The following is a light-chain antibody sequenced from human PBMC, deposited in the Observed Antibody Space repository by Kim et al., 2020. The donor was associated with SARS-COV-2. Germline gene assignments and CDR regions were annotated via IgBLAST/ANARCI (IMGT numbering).Light chain of an antibody. J-gene: IGKJ1*01. CDR3: QQSLSTPLT. Sequence: ASVGDRVTIPCRASQSINSHLNWYQQKPGKAPNLLIYGASNLQGGVPSRFSGSGSGTDFTLTISTLQPEDFATYYCQQSLSTPLTFGQGTKVDIK. CDR1: QSINSH. V-gene: IGKV1-39*01. CDR2: GAS.